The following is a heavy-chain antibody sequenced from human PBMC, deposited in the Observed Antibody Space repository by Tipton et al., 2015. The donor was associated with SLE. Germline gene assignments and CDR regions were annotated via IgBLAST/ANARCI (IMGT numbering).Heavy chain of an antibody. V-gene: IGHV4-31*11. J-gene: IGHJ5*01. CDR3: TRDRQTSRGVFLDS. CDR2: IYIGRLP. CDR1: GVSANIPAVY. Sequence: TLSLTCAVSGVSANIPAVYWAGVCPHPEKGLEWIGYIYIGRLPPYNPPLRSRLTLSADTSTNELYLTLTSVTVADTGIYYCTRDRQTSRGVFLDSWGQGVRVTVSS.